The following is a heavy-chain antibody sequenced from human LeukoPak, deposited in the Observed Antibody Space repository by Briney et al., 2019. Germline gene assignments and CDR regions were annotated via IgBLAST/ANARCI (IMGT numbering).Heavy chain of an antibody. V-gene: IGHV1-69*13. Sequence: SVKVSCKASGGTFSSYAISWVRQAPGQGLEWMGGIIPFFGTANYAQKFQGRVTITADESTSTAYMELSSLRSEDTAVYYCACAIYGSGSPNAYYFDYWGQGTLVTVSS. CDR2: IIPFFGTA. CDR3: ACAIYGSGSPNAYYFDY. CDR1: GGTFSSYA. D-gene: IGHD3-10*01. J-gene: IGHJ4*02.